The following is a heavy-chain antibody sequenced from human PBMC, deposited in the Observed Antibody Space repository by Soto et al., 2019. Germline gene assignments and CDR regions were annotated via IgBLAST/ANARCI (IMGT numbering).Heavy chain of an antibody. J-gene: IGHJ6*03. V-gene: IGHV3-7*01. D-gene: IGHD2-2*01. CDR3: ARDRGPQWCTTNSCQGMYYMDV. Sequence: EVQLVESGGGVVQPGGSLRLSCAASGFSSSAYWMSWVRQAPGKGLEWVANTKQDESVKYYVDSVKGRFPISRANAKNSVYLQMDSLRTEETAVYYCARDRGPQWCTTNSCQGMYYMDVWGNGTTVTVSS. CDR1: GFSSSAYW. CDR2: TKQDESVK.